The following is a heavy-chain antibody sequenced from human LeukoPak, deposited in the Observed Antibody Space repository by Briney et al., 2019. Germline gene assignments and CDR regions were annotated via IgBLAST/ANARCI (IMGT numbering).Heavy chain of an antibody. Sequence: GGSLRLSCVASGFTFSSYAMHWVRQAPGKRLEWVAVISYHGSNKNYADSVKGRFTISRDNSKNTLYLQMNSLKTEDTAVYYCTSSTVPGVDDWGQGVLVTVSS. D-gene: IGHD6-19*01. CDR1: GFTFSSYA. CDR2: ISYHGSNK. CDR3: TSSTVPGVDD. J-gene: IGHJ4*02. V-gene: IGHV3-30*04.